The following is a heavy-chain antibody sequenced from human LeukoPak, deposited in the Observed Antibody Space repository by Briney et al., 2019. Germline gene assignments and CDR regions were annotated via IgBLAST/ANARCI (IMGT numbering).Heavy chain of an antibody. J-gene: IGHJ4*02. Sequence: PSETLSLTCTVSGGSIWNSNYYWGWIRQPPGKGLEWIGSISYSGNSYYTPSLESRVTIPVDTSKNQFSLKLTSVTAADTAVYYCARQGGNTYGPVDYWGQGILVTVSS. CDR2: ISYSGNS. V-gene: IGHV4-39*01. D-gene: IGHD5-18*01. CDR1: GGSIWNSNYY. CDR3: ARQGGNTYGPVDY.